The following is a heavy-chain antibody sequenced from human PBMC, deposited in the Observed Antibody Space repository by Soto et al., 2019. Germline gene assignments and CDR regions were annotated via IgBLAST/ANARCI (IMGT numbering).Heavy chain of an antibody. CDR3: ARYIPGVRYYGMDV. J-gene: IGHJ6*02. V-gene: IGHV3-23*01. Sequence: EVQLLESGGGLVQPGGSLRLSCAASGFTFSSYAMKWVRQAPGKGLEWVSLIGESGTPTYYADSVKGRFTISRDNSGNTLFVERYSLRAEDTAVYYCARYIPGVRYYGMDVWGQGTTVTVSS. D-gene: IGHD2-2*01. CDR2: IGESGTPT. CDR1: GFTFSSYA.